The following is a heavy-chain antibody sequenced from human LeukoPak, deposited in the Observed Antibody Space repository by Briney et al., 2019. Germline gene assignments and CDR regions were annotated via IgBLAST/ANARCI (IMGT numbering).Heavy chain of an antibody. CDR3: AKDILAEAGGYFDY. V-gene: IGHV3-9*01. Sequence: GGSLRLSCAASGFTFDDYAMHWVRQAPGKGLEWVSGISWNSGSIGYADSVKGRFTISRDNAKNSLYLQMNSLRAEDTALCYCAKDILAEAGGYFDYWGQGTLVTVSS. CDR1: GFTFDDYA. D-gene: IGHD3-3*02. J-gene: IGHJ4*02. CDR2: ISWNSGSI.